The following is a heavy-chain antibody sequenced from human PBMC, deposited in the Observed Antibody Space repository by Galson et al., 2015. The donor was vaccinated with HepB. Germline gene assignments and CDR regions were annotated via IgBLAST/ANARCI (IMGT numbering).Heavy chain of an antibody. CDR2: IHPRSGGT. D-gene: IGHD1-14*01. V-gene: IGHV1-2*06. CDR1: GYTFTDYY. J-gene: IGHJ1*01. CDR3: ARDPQLGTSEYLQH. Sequence: SVKVSCKASGYTFTDYYMHWVRQAPGQGLEWIGRIHPRSGGTKYAQKFQGRVTMTRDTSISTAYMELTRLRSDDTAVYYCARDPQLGTSEYLQHWGQGTLFTVSS.